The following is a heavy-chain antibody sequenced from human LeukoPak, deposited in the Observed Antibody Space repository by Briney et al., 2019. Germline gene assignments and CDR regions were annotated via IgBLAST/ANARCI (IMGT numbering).Heavy chain of an antibody. CDR1: GFTFSDYY. CDR2: ITSSSSYT. CDR3: ARAAVAGTVHDY. J-gene: IGHJ4*02. V-gene: IGHV3-11*06. Sequence: PGGSLRLSCAASGFTFSDYYMSWIRQAPGKGLEWVSYITSSSSYTNYADSVKGRFTISRDNAKNSLYLQLNSLGAEDTAVYYCARAAVAGTVHDYWGQGTLVTVSS. D-gene: IGHD6-19*01.